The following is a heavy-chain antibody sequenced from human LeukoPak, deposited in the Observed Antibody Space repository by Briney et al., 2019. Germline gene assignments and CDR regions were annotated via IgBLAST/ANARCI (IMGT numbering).Heavy chain of an antibody. J-gene: IGHJ4*02. CDR2: IYSGGST. Sequence: PGGSLRLSCTASGFTFGDYAMSWVRQAPGKGLEWVSVIYSGGSTYYADSVKGRFTISRHNSKNTLYLQMNSLRAEDTAVYYCARDRYWGQGTLVTVSS. CDR3: ARDRY. V-gene: IGHV3-53*04. CDR1: GFTFGDYA.